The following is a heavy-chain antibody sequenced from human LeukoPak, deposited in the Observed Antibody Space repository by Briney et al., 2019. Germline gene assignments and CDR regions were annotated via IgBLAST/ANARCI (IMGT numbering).Heavy chain of an antibody. V-gene: IGHV4-34*01. J-gene: IGHJ4*02. D-gene: IGHD4-17*01. CDR3: ARGVRGYGDYYFDY. Sequence: PSETLSLTCAVYGGSFSGYYWSWIRQPPGKGLEWIGEINHSGSTYYNPSLESRVTISVDTSKNQFSLKLSSVTAADTAVYYCARGVRGYGDYYFDYWGQGTLVTVSS. CDR2: INHSGST. CDR1: GGSFSGYY.